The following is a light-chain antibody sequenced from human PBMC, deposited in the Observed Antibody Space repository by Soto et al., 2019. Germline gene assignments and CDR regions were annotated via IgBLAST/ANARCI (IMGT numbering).Light chain of an antibody. CDR1: RSLSSSY. J-gene: IGKJ2*01. V-gene: IGKV3-20*01. CDR3: QQQGT. CDR2: AAS. Sequence: EIVLTQSPGTLSLSPGERATLSCRASRSLSSSYVVWYQQKPGQAPRLLIYAASRRANGIPDRFSGSGSATEYTLTISRLEPEYFAVYYCQQQGTFGQGTKLEIK.